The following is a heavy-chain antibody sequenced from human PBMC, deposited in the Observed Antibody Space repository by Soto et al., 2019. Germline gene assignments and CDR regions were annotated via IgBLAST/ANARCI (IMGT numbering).Heavy chain of an antibody. CDR1: GDSISTYY. CDR2: FYYSGST. Sequence: WETLSLTCTVSGDSISTYYWSWIRQPPGKGPEWIGYFYYSGSTNYNPSLKSRVTISGDTSKNQFSLKLISVTSADTAVYYCARGAWYSSGFAWFAPWGQGTLVTVSS. D-gene: IGHD6-19*01. J-gene: IGHJ5*02. CDR3: ARGAWYSSGFAWFAP. V-gene: IGHV4-59*01.